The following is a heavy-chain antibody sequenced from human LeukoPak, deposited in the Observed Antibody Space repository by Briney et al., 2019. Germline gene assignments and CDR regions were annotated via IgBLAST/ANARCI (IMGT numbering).Heavy chain of an antibody. V-gene: IGHV3-43*02. CDR3: AKAGYGDYEWFDP. CDR2: ISGDGGST. Sequence: GGSLRLSCAASGFTFDDYAMHWVRHAPGKGLEWVSLISGDGGSTHYADSVKGRFTISRDNSKNSLYLRMNSLRTEDTALYYCAKAGYGDYEWFDPWGQGTLVTVSS. J-gene: IGHJ5*02. D-gene: IGHD4-17*01. CDR1: GFTFDDYA.